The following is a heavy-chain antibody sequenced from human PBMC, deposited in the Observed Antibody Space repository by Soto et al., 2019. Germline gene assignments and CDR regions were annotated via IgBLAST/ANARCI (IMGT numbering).Heavy chain of an antibody. D-gene: IGHD3-22*01. J-gene: IGHJ4*02. Sequence: QITLKESGPTLMKPTQTLTLTCTFSGFSLSTSGVGVGWIRQPPGRALEWLALIYGDDDKRYSPSLKNRLTITRDTSKNQVVLTMTNMDPVDTATYYCAHRRDSSGYYYRGYFDYWGQGTLVTVSS. CDR2: IYGDDDK. CDR3: AHRRDSSGYYYRGYFDY. V-gene: IGHV2-5*02. CDR1: GFSLSTSGVG.